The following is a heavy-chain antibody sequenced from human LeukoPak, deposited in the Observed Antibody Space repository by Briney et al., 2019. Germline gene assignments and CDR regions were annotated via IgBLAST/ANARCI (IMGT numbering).Heavy chain of an antibody. V-gene: IGHV3-21*01. CDR3: ARNKLGISEKYMDV. Sequence: GGSLRLSCAASGFTFSSYTMNWVRQAPGKGLEWVSFISTSSSYIYYADSVKGRFTISRGNAKNSLYLQMNSLRAEDTAVYYCARNKLGISEKYMDVWGKGTTVTISS. J-gene: IGHJ6*03. CDR2: ISTSSSYI. CDR1: GFTFSSYT. D-gene: IGHD7-27*01.